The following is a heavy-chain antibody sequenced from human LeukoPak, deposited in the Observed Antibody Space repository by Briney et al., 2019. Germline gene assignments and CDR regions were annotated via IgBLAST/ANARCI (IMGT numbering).Heavy chain of an antibody. Sequence: GGSLRLSCAASGFTFSSYAMSWVRQAPGKGLEWVSAISGSGGSTYYADSVKGRFTISRDNSKNTLYLQMNSLRAEDTAVYYCTTDYAYYYDSSGYLDAFDIWGQGTMVTVSS. D-gene: IGHD3-22*01. CDR2: ISGSGGST. CDR1: GFTFSSYA. V-gene: IGHV3-23*01. CDR3: TTDYAYYYDSSGYLDAFDI. J-gene: IGHJ3*02.